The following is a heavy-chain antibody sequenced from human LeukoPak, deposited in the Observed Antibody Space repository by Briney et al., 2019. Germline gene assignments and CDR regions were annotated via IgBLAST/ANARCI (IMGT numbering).Heavy chain of an antibody. CDR3: ASRPFLYGFRTYFDN. Sequence: SETLSLTCAVYGGSFSAFHWNWIRQSPAKGLGSLGEMKQSGTPRYNPSLQSRVTISVDKSKNQFSLNVRSVTAADTAVYYCASRPFLYGFRTYFDNWAQGTLVTVSS. V-gene: IGHV4-34*01. D-gene: IGHD3-10*01. J-gene: IGHJ4*02. CDR2: MKQSGTP. CDR1: GGSFSAFH.